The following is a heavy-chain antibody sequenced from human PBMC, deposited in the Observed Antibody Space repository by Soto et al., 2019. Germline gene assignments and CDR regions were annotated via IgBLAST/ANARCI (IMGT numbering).Heavy chain of an antibody. CDR3: ARHPNSGLLGF. Sequence: TVVCGYVRNSTYHWAWIRQPPGKGLEWIGSVYYNGDTYYGPSLKRRVTLSIDTSKNQFSLKLSSVTAADMAVYYCARHPNSGLLGFWVQGILVTVSS. V-gene: IGHV4-39*01. CDR2: VYYNGDT. J-gene: IGHJ4*02. CDR1: CGYVRNSTYH. D-gene: IGHD5-12*01.